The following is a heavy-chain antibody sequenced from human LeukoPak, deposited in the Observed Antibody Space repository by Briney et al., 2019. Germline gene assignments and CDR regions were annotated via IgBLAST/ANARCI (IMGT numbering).Heavy chain of an antibody. Sequence: GGSLRLSCAASGFTFSNAWMSWVRQAPGKGLEWVGRIKSKTDGGTTDYAAPVEGRFTISRDDSKNTLYLQMNSLKTEDTAVYYCTTAAMGYYDFWSGYIAGIWGQGTMVTVSS. J-gene: IGHJ3*02. CDR2: IKSKTDGGTT. CDR3: TTAAMGYYDFWSGYIAGI. V-gene: IGHV3-15*01. D-gene: IGHD3-3*01. CDR1: GFTFSNAW.